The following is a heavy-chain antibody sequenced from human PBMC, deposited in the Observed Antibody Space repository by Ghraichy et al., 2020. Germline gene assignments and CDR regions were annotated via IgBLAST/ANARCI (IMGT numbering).Heavy chain of an antibody. CDR3: ARDSRIVATIGGADS. CDR1: GFTFSSFG. Sequence: GGSLRLSCAASGFTFSSFGMNWVRQAPGKGLDWVSYISSSSSTIYYADSVRGRFTISRDNAKNSLYLQMNSLRDEDTAVYYCARDSRIVATIGGADSWGQGTLVTVSS. J-gene: IGHJ4*02. D-gene: IGHD5-12*01. V-gene: IGHV3-48*02. CDR2: ISSSSSTI.